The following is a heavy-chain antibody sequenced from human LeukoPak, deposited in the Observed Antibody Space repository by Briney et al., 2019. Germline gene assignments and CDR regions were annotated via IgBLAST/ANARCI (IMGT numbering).Heavy chain of an antibody. J-gene: IGHJ4*02. CDR2: IYYSGST. CDR3: ASPGADYYDSSGYYAQ. D-gene: IGHD3-22*01. Sequence: PSETLSLTCTVSGGSISSSSYYWGWIRQPPGKGLEWIGSIYYSGSTYYNPSLKSRVTISVDTSKNQFSLKLSSVTAADTAVYYCASPGADYYDSSGYYAQWGQGTLVTVSS. CDR1: GGSISSSSYY. V-gene: IGHV4-39*01.